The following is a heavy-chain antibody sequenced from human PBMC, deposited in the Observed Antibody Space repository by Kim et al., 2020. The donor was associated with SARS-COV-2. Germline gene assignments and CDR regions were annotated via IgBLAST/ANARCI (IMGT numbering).Heavy chain of an antibody. Sequence: YAVSVKSRITINPDTSRNQFSLQLNSVPPEDTAVYYCAREGIAVAGVFDYWGQGTLVTVSS. V-gene: IGHV6-1*01. D-gene: IGHD6-19*01. CDR3: AREGIAVAGVFDY. J-gene: IGHJ4*02.